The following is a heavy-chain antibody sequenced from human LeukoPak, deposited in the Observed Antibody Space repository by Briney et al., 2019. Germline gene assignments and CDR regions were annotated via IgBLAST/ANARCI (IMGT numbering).Heavy chain of an antibody. CDR1: GGSISSYY. Sequence: PSETLSLTCTVSGGSISSYYWSWIRQPAGKGLEWIGRIYTSGSTNYNPSLKSRVTMSVDTSKNQFSLKLSSVTAADTAVYYCAREGLATTVTRYYYYYMDVWGKGTTVTVSS. CDR2: IYTSGST. J-gene: IGHJ6*03. V-gene: IGHV4-4*07. D-gene: IGHD4-17*01. CDR3: AREGLATTVTRYYYYYMDV.